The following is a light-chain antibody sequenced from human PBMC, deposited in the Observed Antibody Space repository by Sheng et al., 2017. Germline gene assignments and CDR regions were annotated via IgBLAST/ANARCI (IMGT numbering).Light chain of an antibody. V-gene: IGKV3-20*01. CDR3: QQYGSSPKT. CDR2: GAS. Sequence: EIVLTQSPGTLSLSPGDRATLSCRASQSFSSNYLAWYQQKPGQAPRLLIYGASSRATGIPDRFSGSGSGTDFTLTISRLEPEDFAVYYCQQYGSSPKTFGQGTKVEIK. J-gene: IGKJ1*01. CDR1: QSFSSNY.